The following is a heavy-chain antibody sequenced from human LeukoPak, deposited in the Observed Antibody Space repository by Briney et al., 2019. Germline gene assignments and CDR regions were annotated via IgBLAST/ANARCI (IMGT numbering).Heavy chain of an antibody. CDR2: MNPDSTNT. D-gene: IGHD2-8*02. J-gene: IGHJ4*02. V-gene: IGHV1-8*01. CDR1: GYTFTTYD. CDR3: ARGVRNLLVSDY. Sequence: GASVTVSCRASGYTFTTYDITWVRQAPGQGLEWMGWMNPDSTNTGYAQKFRGRVTMTRDNSISTAYMELSSLRSEDTAVYYCARGVRNLLVSDYWGQGTLVTVSS.